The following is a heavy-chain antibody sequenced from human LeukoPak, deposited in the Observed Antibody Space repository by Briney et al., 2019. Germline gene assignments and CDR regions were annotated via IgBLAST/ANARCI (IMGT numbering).Heavy chain of an antibody. CDR1: GYTFTGYY. Sequence: GASVKVSCKASGYTFTGYYMHWVRQAPGQGLEWMGWINPNSGGTNYAQKFQGRVTMTRDTSISTAYMELSRLRSDDTAVYYCARAWQWLTSYFDYWGQGTLVTVSS. J-gene: IGHJ4*02. V-gene: IGHV1-2*02. CDR2: INPNSGGT. CDR3: ARAWQWLTSYFDY. D-gene: IGHD6-19*01.